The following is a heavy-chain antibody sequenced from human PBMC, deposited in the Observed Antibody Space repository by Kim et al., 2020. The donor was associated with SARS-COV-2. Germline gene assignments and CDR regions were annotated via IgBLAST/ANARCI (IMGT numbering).Heavy chain of an antibody. CDR3: ASTIFGVNYYYYGMDV. D-gene: IGHD3-3*01. Sequence: SETLSLTCTVSGGSISSGDYYWSWIRQPPGKGLEWIGYIYYSGSTYYNPSLKSRVTISVDTSKNQFSLKLSSVTAADTSVYYCASTIFGVNYYYYGMDVWGQGTTVTVSS. CDR1: GGSISSGDYY. CDR2: IYYSGST. J-gene: IGHJ6*02. V-gene: IGHV4-30-4*01.